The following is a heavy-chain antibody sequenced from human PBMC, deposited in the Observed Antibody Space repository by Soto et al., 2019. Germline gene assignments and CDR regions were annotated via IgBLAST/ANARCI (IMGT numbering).Heavy chain of an antibody. CDR1: GGSISSSSYY. D-gene: IGHD4-17*01. CDR2: IYYSGST. CDR3: ARLTTVTTEIDY. V-gene: IGHV4-39*01. J-gene: IGHJ4*02. Sequence: QLQLQESGPGLVKPSETLSLTCTVSGGSISSSSYYWGWIRQPPGKGLEWIGSIYYSGSTYYNPSLKSRVTISVDTSKNQFSLKLSSVTAADTAVYYCARLTTVTTEIDYWGQGTLVTVSS.